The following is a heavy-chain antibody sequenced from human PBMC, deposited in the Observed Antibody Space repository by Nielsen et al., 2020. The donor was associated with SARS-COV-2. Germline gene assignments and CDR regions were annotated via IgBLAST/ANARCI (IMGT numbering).Heavy chain of an antibody. CDR1: GYTFTSYW. D-gene: IGHD5-18*01. V-gene: IGHV5-51*01. CDR3: ARHMVRGDTAMVHIFDI. J-gene: IGHJ3*02. CDR2: IYPGDSEG. Sequence: GESLKISCKGSGYTFTSYWIGWVRQMPGKGLEWMGIIYPGDSEGRYTPSFQGQVTISADKSISTAYLQWGSLKASDTATYYCARHMVRGDTAMVHIFDIWGQGTMVTVSS.